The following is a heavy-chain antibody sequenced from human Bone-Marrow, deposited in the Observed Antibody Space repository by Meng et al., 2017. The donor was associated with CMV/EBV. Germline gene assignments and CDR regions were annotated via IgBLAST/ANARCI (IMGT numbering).Heavy chain of an antibody. Sequence: GESLKISCAASGFTFSSYWMHWVRQAPGKGLVWVSRINNDGSTTNYADSVKGRFTISRDNAKNTLYLQMNSPRAEDTAVYYCERSAGRDGHWGQGTLVTVSS. CDR1: GFTFSSYW. V-gene: IGHV3-74*01. D-gene: IGHD1-26*01. CDR2: INNDGSTT. J-gene: IGHJ4*02. CDR3: ERSAGRDGH.